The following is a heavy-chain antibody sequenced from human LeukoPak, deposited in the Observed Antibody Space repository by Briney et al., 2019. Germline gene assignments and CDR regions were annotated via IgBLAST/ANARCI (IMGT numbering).Heavy chain of an antibody. CDR2: ISSSSSTI. D-gene: IGHD4-17*01. V-gene: IGHV3-48*01. J-gene: IGHJ4*02. CDR1: GFSVSSYS. CDR3: ARDLVVLGDPGDY. Sequence: GGSLRLSCAASGFSVSSYSMNWVRQAPGKGLEWVSYISSSSSTIYYADSVKGRFTISRDNAKNSLYLQMNSLRAEDTAVYYCARDLVVLGDPGDYWGQGTLVTVSS.